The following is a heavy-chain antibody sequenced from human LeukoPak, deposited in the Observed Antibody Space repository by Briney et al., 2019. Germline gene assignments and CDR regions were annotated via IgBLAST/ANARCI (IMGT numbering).Heavy chain of an antibody. CDR3: ARDKKAALTGEFDY. D-gene: IGHD7-27*01. J-gene: IGHJ4*02. CDR1: GFTLRSYS. V-gene: IGHV3-48*04. CDR2: ISSSSSTI. Sequence: GGSLRLSCADSGFTLRSYSMNWVRQAPGKGLEWVSYISSSSSTIYYADSVKGRFTISRDNAKNSLYLQMNSLRAEDTAVYYCARDKKAALTGEFDYWGQGTLVTVSS.